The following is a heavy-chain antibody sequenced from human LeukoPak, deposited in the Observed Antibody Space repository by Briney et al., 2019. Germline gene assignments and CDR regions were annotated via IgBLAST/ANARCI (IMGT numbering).Heavy chain of an antibody. CDR1: GFTFSSYA. CDR3: ARDPHPSDFWSGYYFSSNWFDP. Sequence: GGSLRLSCAASGFTFSSYAMHWVRQAPGKGLEWVAVISYDGSNKYYADSVKGRFTISRDNSKNTLYLQMNSLRAEDTAVYYCARDPHPSDFWSGYYFSSNWFDPWGQGTLVTVSS. J-gene: IGHJ5*02. V-gene: IGHV3-30-3*01. D-gene: IGHD3-3*01. CDR2: ISYDGSNK.